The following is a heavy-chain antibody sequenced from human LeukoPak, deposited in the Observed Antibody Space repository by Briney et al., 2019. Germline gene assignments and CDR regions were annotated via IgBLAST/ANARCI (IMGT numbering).Heavy chain of an antibody. V-gene: IGHV3-20*04. CDR2: INWNGGST. Sequence: PGGSLRLSCAASGFTFDDYGMSWVRQAPGKGLEWVSGINWNGGSTGYADSVKGRFTISRDYAKNSLYLQMNSLRAEDTALYYCARDGYYYGSGSSIVDYWGQGTLVTVSS. CDR3: ARDGYYYGSGSSIVDY. D-gene: IGHD3-10*01. J-gene: IGHJ4*02. CDR1: GFTFDDYG.